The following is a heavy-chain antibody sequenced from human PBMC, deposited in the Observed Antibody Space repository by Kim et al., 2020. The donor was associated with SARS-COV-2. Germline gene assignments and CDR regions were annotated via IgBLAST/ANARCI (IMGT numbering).Heavy chain of an antibody. CDR3: ARVGLWDSSWAFDY. V-gene: IGHV3-74*01. Sequence: ADSVKGRFTISRDNAKNTLYLQMNSRRAEDTAVYYCARVGLWDSSWAFDYWGQGTLVTVSS. J-gene: IGHJ4*02. D-gene: IGHD6-13*01.